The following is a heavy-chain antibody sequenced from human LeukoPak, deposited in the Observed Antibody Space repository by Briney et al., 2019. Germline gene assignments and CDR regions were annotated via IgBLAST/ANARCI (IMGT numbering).Heavy chain of an antibody. J-gene: IGHJ3*02. Sequence: PSQTLSLTCTVSGDSISSDTYYWSWIRQSAGKGLEWIGRIYTSGDTYYNPSLKSRVTIAVYTSKNQFALKLTSVPAADAAMYYCAREYRSGYFYVHDAFDMWGQGTMVIVSS. CDR1: GDSISSDTYY. D-gene: IGHD3-22*01. CDR3: AREYRSGYFYVHDAFDM. V-gene: IGHV4-61*02. CDR2: IYTSGDT.